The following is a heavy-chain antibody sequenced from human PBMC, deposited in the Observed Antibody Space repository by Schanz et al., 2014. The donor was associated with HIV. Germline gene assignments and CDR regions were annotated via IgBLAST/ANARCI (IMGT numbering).Heavy chain of an antibody. V-gene: IGHV1-69*06. CDR3: ARDGAQRYFDF. CDR2: IIPVSGTT. D-gene: IGHD3-9*01. Sequence: QVQLVQSGAEVKKPGSSVKVSCKASGGTFMTYAISWVRQAPEQGLEWMGGIIPVSGTTNYAQKFQGRVTITADKSTSTAYMELSSLTSEDTAIYYCARDGAQRYFDFWGQGTLVSVSS. CDR1: GGTFMTYA. J-gene: IGHJ4*02.